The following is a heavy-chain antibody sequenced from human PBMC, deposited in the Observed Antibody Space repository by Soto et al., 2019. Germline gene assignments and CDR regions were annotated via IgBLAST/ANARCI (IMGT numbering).Heavy chain of an antibody. CDR3: ARALYYYDSSGYYPTGYGMDV. V-gene: IGHV1-2*04. CDR1: GYTFTGYY. CDR2: INPNSGGT. Sequence: ASVKVSCKASGYTFTGYYMHWVRQAPGQGLEWMGWINPNSGGTNYAQKFQGWVTMTRDTSISTAYMELSSLRSEDTAVYYCARALYYYDSSGYYPTGYGMDVWGQGTTVTVSS. D-gene: IGHD3-22*01. J-gene: IGHJ6*02.